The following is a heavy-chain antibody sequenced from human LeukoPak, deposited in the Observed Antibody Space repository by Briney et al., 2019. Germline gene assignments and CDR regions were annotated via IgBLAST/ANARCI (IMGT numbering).Heavy chain of an antibody. CDR2: ISSSSSYT. D-gene: IGHD3-22*01. CDR3: ARDWPHDSSGCWVDY. CDR1: GFTFSDYY. Sequence: GGSLRLSCAASGFTFSDYYMSWIRQAPGKGLEWVSYISSSSSYTNYADSVEGRFTISRDNAKNSLYLQMNSLRAEDTAVYYCARDWPHDSSGCWVDYWGQGTLVTVSS. V-gene: IGHV3-11*05. J-gene: IGHJ4*02.